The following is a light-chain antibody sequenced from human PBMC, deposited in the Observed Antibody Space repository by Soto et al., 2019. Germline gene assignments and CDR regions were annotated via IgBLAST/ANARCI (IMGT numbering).Light chain of an antibody. CDR3: SSYTGSSPLVV. CDR2: EVN. CDR1: SSDIGLYNY. V-gene: IGLV2-14*01. Sequence: QSVLTQPASVSGSLGQSITISCTGSSSDIGLYNYVSWYQQHPDKAPKLMIYEVNTRPSGVSNRLSGSKSGNTASLTISGLQAEDEADYYCSSYTGSSPLVVFGGGTKLTVL. J-gene: IGLJ2*01.